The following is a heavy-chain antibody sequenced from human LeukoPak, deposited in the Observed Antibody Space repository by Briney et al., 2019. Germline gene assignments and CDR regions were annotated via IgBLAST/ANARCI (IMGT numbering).Heavy chain of an antibody. CDR1: GYTFTGYY. V-gene: IGHV1-2*02. D-gene: IGHD4-17*01. J-gene: IGHJ4*02. Sequence: ASVKVSCKASGYTFTGYYMHWVRQAPGRGLEWMGWINPNSGGTNYAQKFQGRVTMTRDTSISTAYMELSRLRSDDTAVYYCARVVYGDYCFDYWGQGTLVTVSS. CDR3: ARVVYGDYCFDY. CDR2: INPNSGGT.